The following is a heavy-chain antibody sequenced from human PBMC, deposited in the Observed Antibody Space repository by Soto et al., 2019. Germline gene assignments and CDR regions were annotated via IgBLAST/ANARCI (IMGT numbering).Heavy chain of an antibody. J-gene: IGHJ5*02. CDR3: ARGKSSGYPNWFDP. D-gene: IGHD3-22*01. CDR1: GYTFTSYA. V-gene: IGHV7-4-1*01. CDR2: INTNTGNP. Sequence: ASVKVSCKASGYTFTSYAINWVRQAPGQGLEWMGWINTNTGNPTYAQGFTGRFVFSLDTSVSTAYLQICSLKAEDTAVYYCARGKSSGYPNWFDPWGQGTLVTVSS.